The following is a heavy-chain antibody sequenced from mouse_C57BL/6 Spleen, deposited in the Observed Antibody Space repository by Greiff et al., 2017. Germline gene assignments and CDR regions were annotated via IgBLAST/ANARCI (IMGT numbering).Heavy chain of an antibody. CDR2: IYPSDSET. V-gene: IGHV1-61*01. D-gene: IGHD1-1*01. Sequence: VQLQQPGAELVRPGSSVKLSCKASGYTFTSYWMDWVKQRPGQGLEWIGNIYPSDSETHYNQKFKDKATLTVDKSSSTAYMQLSSLTSEDSAVYYCARRETTVVATVDYWGEGTTLTVSS. J-gene: IGHJ2*01. CDR1: GYTFTSYW. CDR3: ARRETTVVATVDY.